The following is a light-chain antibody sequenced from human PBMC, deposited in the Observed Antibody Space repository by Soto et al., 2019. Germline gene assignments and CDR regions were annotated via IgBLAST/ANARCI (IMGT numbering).Light chain of an antibody. J-gene: IGKJ2*01. CDR1: QGISNY. CDR3: QKYNSAPYT. Sequence: DIQMTQSPSSLSASAGDRVTITCRASQGISNYVAWYQQKPGKAPKLLIYAASTLQSGVPSRFSGSGSGTDFTLTISSLQPEDVATYYFQKYNSAPYTFGQGTRLEIK. V-gene: IGKV1-27*01. CDR2: AAS.